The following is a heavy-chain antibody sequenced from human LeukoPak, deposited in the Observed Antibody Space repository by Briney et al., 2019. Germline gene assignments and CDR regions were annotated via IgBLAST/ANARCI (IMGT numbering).Heavy chain of an antibody. J-gene: IGHJ4*02. CDR1: GFTFSSYS. V-gene: IGHV3-48*01. Sequence: GGSLRLSCAASGFTFSSYSMNWVRQAPGKGLEWVSYISSSSSTIYYADSGNGRFIIFTYNAKNSLYLQMNSLRAEDTAEYYGARDRAVTPLDYWGQGTLVTVSS. CDR3: ARDRAVTPLDY. D-gene: IGHD4-11*01. CDR2: ISSSSSTI.